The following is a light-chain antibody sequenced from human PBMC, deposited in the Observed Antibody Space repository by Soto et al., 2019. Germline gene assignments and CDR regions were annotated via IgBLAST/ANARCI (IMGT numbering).Light chain of an antibody. V-gene: IGLV4-69*01. J-gene: IGLJ1*01. Sequence: QPVLTQSPSASASLGASVKLTCTLSSGHSSYAIAWHQQQPEKGPRYLMKLNSDGSHYKGGGIPDRFSGSSSGAERYLTNSSLQSEDEADYYCQTWGTGIQVFGTGTKLTVL. CDR3: QTWGTGIQV. CDR2: LNSDGSH. CDR1: SGHSSYA.